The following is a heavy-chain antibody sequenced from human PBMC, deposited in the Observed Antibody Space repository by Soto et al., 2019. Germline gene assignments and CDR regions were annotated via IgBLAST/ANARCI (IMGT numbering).Heavy chain of an antibody. Sequence: EVKLVESGGGLVQPGGSLRLSCAASGFSFRNYCLGWVRQAPGKGLEWVANINEDGSEEYYVDSVRGRFIISRDNARNSLFLQMNSLIAEDTAIYYCARIEIGSYDYWGQGTLVTVSS. CDR2: INEDGSEE. CDR3: ARIEIGSYDY. CDR1: GFSFRNYC. V-gene: IGHV3-7*01. D-gene: IGHD1-26*01. J-gene: IGHJ4*02.